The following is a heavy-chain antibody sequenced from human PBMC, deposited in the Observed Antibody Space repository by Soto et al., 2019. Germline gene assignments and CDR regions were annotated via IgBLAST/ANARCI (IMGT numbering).Heavy chain of an antibody. CDR1: GYTFTSYD. Sequence: ASVKVSCKASGYTFTSYDINWVRQATGQGLEWMGWMNPNSGNTGYAQKLQGRVTMTTDTSTSTAYMELRSLRSDDTAVYYCARSYYDSSGYYEDDWFDPWGQGTLVTVSS. CDR3: ARSYYDSSGYYEDDWFDP. V-gene: IGHV1-8*01. CDR2: MNPNSGNT. D-gene: IGHD3-22*01. J-gene: IGHJ5*02.